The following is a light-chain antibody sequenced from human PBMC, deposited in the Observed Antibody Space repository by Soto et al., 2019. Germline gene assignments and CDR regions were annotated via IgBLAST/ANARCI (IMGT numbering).Light chain of an antibody. CDR2: DVT. J-gene: IGLJ1*01. CDR1: SSDVGGYNF. V-gene: IGLV2-14*01. CDR3: SSYTSISTDV. Sequence: QSALTQPASVSGSPGQSITISCTGTSSDVGGYNFVSWYQQHPDKAPKLMIYDVTNRPSGVSNRFSGSKSGNTASLTISGLQAEDEADYYFSSYTSISTDVFGPGTKVTVL.